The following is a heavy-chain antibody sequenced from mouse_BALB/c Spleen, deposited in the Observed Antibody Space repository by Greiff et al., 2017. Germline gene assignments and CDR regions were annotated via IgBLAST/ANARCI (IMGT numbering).Heavy chain of an antibody. V-gene: IGHV5-17*02. Sequence: EVKLVESGGGLVQPGGSRKLSCAASGFTFSSFGMHWVRQAPEKGLEWVAYISSGSSTIYYADTVKGRFTISRDNPKNTLFLQMTSLRSEDTAMYYCARSLAPGAMDYWGQGTSVTVSS. CDR2: ISSGSSTI. J-gene: IGHJ4*01. D-gene: IGHD4-1*01. CDR1: GFTFSSFG. CDR3: ARSLAPGAMDY.